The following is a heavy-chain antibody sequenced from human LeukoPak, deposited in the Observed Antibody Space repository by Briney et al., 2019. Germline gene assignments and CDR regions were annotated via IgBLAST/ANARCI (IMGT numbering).Heavy chain of an antibody. D-gene: IGHD1-26*01. V-gene: IGHV5-51*01. CDR2: VYAGDSDN. CDR1: PYSFTSHW. CDR3: ARQNRGGSHTTGYYFDY. J-gene: IGHJ4*02. Sequence: GESLKISCTSSPYSFTSHWIGWVRKKPGKGLEWVGLVYAGDSDNIFSPSFQGQVTLAADKSTSPVYLQWSGLKASDTATYFCARQNRGGSHTTGYYFDYWGLGTLVTVSS.